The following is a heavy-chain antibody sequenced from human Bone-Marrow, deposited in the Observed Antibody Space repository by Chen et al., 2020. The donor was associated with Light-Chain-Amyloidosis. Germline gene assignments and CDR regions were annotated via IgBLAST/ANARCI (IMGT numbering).Heavy chain of an antibody. CDR3: ARRRDGYNFDY. J-gene: IGHJ4*02. D-gene: IGHD5-12*01. V-gene: IGHV5-51*01. Sequence: EVQLEQSGLEVKKPGESLKISCQGSGYTFPNYWIGWVRQMPGKGLEWMGVIYPDDSDARYSPSFEGQVTISADKSITTAYLQWRSLKASDTAMYYCARRRDGYNFDYWGQGTLVTVSS. CDR2: IYPDDSDA. CDR1: GYTFPNYW.